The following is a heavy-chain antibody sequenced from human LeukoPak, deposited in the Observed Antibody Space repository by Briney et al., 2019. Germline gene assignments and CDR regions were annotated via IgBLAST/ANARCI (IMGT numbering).Heavy chain of an antibody. CDR1: GFTFSSYA. D-gene: IGHD3-22*01. J-gene: IGHJ4*02. CDR2: INNDGGSA. V-gene: IGHV3-64D*06. CDR3: VKGDGSNYYRYYFDY. Sequence: PGGSLRLSCSASGFTFSSYAMHWVRQAPGKGLEYVSAINNDGGSAYYADSVKGGFTISRDNSKNTLYLQMSSLRAEDTAVYYCVKGDGSNYYRYYFDYWGQGTLVTVSS.